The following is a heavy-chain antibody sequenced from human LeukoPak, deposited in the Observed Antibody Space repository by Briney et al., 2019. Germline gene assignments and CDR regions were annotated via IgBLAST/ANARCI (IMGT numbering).Heavy chain of an antibody. V-gene: IGHV1-69*06. J-gene: IGHJ4*02. CDR1: GGTFSSYA. CDR2: IIPIFGTA. Sequence: ASVKVSCKASGGTFSSYAISWVRQAPGQGLEWMGEIIPIFGTANYAQKFQGRVTMTEDTSTDTAYMELSSLRSEDTAVYYCATVGYYYDSSGYYHQQYFDYWGQGTLVTVSS. D-gene: IGHD3-22*01. CDR3: ATVGYYYDSSGYYHQQYFDY.